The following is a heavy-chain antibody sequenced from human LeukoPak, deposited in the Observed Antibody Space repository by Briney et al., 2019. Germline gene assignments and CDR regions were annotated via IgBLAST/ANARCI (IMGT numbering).Heavy chain of an antibody. CDR1: GFTFSSYA. Sequence: GGSLRLSCAASGFTFSSYAMSWVRQAPGKGLEWVSAISGSGGSTYYADSVKGRFTISRDNSKNTLYLQMNSLRAEDTAVYYCAKPQDYYDSSGYSSHYDYWGPGTLVTVSS. CDR2: ISGSGGST. CDR3: AKPQDYYDSSGYSSHYDY. J-gene: IGHJ4*02. D-gene: IGHD3-22*01. V-gene: IGHV3-23*01.